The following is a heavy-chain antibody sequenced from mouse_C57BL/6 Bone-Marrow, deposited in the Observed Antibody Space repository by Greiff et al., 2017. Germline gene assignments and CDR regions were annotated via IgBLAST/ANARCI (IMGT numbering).Heavy chain of an antibody. CDR3: ARNLGYDGRSYYFDY. CDR1: GFSLTSYG. J-gene: IGHJ2*01. V-gene: IGHV2-2*01. D-gene: IGHD2-2*01. Sequence: VMLVESGPGLVQPSQRLSITCTVSGFSLTSYGVHWVRQSPGKGLEWLGVIWSGGSTDYNAAFISRLSISKDNSKSHVFFKMNSLQADDTAIYYCARNLGYDGRSYYFDYWGQGTTLTVSS. CDR2: IWSGGST.